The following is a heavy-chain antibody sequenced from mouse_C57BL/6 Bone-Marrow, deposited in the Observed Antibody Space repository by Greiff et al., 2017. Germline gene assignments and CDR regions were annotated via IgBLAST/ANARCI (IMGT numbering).Heavy chain of an antibody. CDR3: ARTIYYDYDDGFAY. CDR2: IYPGDGDT. D-gene: IGHD2-4*01. CDR1: GYAFSSSW. J-gene: IGHJ3*01. V-gene: IGHV1-82*01. Sequence: LQESGPELVKPGASVKISCKASGYAFSSSWMNWVKQRPGKGLEWIGRIYPGDGDTNYNGKFKGKATLTADKSSSTAYMQLSSLTSEDSAVYFCARTIYYDYDDGFAYWGQGTLVTVSA.